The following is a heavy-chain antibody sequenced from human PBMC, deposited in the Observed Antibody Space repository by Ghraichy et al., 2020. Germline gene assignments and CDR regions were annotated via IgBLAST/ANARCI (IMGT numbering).Heavy chain of an antibody. D-gene: IGHD3-16*01. J-gene: IGHJ4*02. V-gene: IGHV3-33*01. CDR2: IWYDGSKK. CDR3: ARTLDGGCDY. CDR1: GFIFSDYG. Sequence: GSLRLSCAASGFIFSDYGMQWVRQAPGKGLEWVAVIWYDGSKKYYADSVKGRFTISRDSSNNTLFLQMNSLRVDDTAVYYCARTLDGGCDYWGQGTLVTVSS.